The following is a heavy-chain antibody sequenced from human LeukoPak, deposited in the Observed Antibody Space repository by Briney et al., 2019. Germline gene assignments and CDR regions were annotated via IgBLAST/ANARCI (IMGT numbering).Heavy chain of an antibody. Sequence: GSSVKVSCKASGGTFSSYAISWVRQAPGQGLEWMGWINPNSGGTNYAQKFQGRVTMTRDTSISTAYMELSRLRSDDTAAYYCARDHDSGGWYNDYYYYYMDVWGKGTTVTVSS. J-gene: IGHJ6*03. CDR3: ARDHDSGGWYNDYYYYYMDV. V-gene: IGHV1-2*02. D-gene: IGHD6-19*01. CDR1: GGTFSSYA. CDR2: INPNSGGT.